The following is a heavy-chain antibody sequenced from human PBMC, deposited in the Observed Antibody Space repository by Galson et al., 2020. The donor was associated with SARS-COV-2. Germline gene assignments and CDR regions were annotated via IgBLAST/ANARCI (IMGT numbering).Heavy chain of an antibody. CDR2: ITGSSTTT. V-gene: IGHV3-48*02. CDR3: ARDTYGSGSYYAD. J-gene: IGHJ4*02. Sequence: GGSLRLSCAASGFSFGTYSMNWVRQAPGKGLEWISYITGSSTTTYYADSVKGRFTISRDNAKDSLYLQMNSLRDEDTAVYYCARDTYGSGSYYADWGQGTLVTVSS. D-gene: IGHD3-10*01. CDR1: GFSFGTYS.